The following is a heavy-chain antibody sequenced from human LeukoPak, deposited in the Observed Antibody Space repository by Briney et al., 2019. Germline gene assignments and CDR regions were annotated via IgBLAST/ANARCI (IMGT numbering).Heavy chain of an antibody. CDR3: ARGSSVRFNY. V-gene: IGHV3-74*01. D-gene: IGHD6-6*01. Sequence: GGSLRLSCAASGFTFSSYWMHWVRQAPGKGLEWVSRINSDGSSTSYADSVKGRFTISRDNAKNTLYLQMNSLRAEDTAVYYCARGSSVRFNYWGQGTLVTVSS. CDR1: GFTFSSYW. CDR2: INSDGSST. J-gene: IGHJ4*02.